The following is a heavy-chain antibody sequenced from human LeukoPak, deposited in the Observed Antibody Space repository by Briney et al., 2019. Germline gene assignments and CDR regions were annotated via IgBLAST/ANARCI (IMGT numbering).Heavy chain of an antibody. V-gene: IGHV3-7*01. D-gene: IGHD1-26*01. CDR1: AFTFSSYA. J-gene: IGHJ4*02. CDR3: ATVQILYGANDY. Sequence: GGSLRLSCAASAFTFSSYAMSWVRQAPGKGLEWVANIKQDGSEKYYVDSAKGRFTISRDNARNSLSLQMNSLRAEDTGLYYCATVQILYGANDYWGQGTLVTVSS. CDR2: IKQDGSEK.